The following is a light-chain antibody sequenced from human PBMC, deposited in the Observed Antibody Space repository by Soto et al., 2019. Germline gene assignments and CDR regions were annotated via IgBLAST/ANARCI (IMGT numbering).Light chain of an antibody. CDR2: DAS. V-gene: IGKV3-11*01. J-gene: IGKJ4*01. Sequence: EIVLTQSPATLSLSPGEGATLSCRASQSVSSYLAWYQQKPGQAPRLLIYDASIRATGIPARFSGSGSGTDFTLTISSLEPVDFAVYYCQQRSNWPSTFGGGTKVDIK. CDR3: QQRSNWPST. CDR1: QSVSSY.